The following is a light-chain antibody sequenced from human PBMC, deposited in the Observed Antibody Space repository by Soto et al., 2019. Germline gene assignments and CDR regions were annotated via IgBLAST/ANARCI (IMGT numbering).Light chain of an antibody. CDR1: NSELGDWKY. J-gene: IGLJ1*01. Sequence: QSVLTQPASLSGSPGQSITISCTGANSELGDWKYVSWYQQYPGKAPKVMIYEVNYRPSGVSYRFSGSKSGNTASLTISGLQAEDEADYYCSSFSSGTTLFVFGGGTKLTVL. CDR2: EVN. V-gene: IGLV2-14*01. CDR3: SSFSSGTTLFV.